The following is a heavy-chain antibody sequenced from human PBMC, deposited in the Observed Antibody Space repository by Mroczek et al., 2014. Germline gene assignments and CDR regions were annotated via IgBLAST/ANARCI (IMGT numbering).Heavy chain of an antibody. CDR1: GFTFSSYS. J-gene: IGHJ3*02. D-gene: IGHD6-6*01. CDR2: ISSSSSYI. CDR3: ARGSYSSSSKFPFRAFDI. V-gene: IGHV3-21*01. Sequence: EVQLLESGGGLVKPGGSLRLSCAASGFTFSSYSMNWVRQAPGKGLEWVSSISSSSSYIYYADSVKGRFTISRDNAKNSLYLQMNSLRAEDTAVYYCARGSYSSSSKFPFRAFDIWGQGTMVTVSS.